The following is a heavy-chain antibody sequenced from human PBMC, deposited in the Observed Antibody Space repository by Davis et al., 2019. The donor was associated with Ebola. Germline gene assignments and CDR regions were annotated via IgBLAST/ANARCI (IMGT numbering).Heavy chain of an antibody. CDR2: IYHSGST. J-gene: IGHJ4*02. D-gene: IGHD6-6*01. CDR1: GGSFSGYY. Sequence: MPSETLSLTCAVYGGSFSGYYWSWIRQPPGKGLEWIGEIYHSGSTNYNPSLKSRVTISVDTSKNQFSLKLSSVTAADTAVYYCARRGSSSFGYWGQGTLVTVSS. V-gene: IGHV4-34*01. CDR3: ARRGSSSFGY.